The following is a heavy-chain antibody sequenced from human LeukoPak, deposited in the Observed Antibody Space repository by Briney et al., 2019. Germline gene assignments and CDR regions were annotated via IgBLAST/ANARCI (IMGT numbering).Heavy chain of an antibody. Sequence: ASVKVSCKASGGTFSSYAISWVRQAPGQGLEWMGGIIPIFGTANYAQKFQGRVTITADESTSTAYMELSSLGSEDTAVYYCARDPGGEYYGAFDIWGQGTMVTVSS. CDR3: ARDPGGEYYGAFDI. CDR1: GGTFSSYA. J-gene: IGHJ3*02. CDR2: IIPIFGTA. V-gene: IGHV1-69*13. D-gene: IGHD2/OR15-2a*01.